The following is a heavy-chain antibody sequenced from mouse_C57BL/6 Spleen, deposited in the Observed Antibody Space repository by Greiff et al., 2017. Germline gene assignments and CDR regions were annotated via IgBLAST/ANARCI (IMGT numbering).Heavy chain of an antibody. J-gene: IGHJ2*01. CDR2: IYPGDGDT. Sequence: QVQLKESGAELVKPGASVKISCKASGYAFSSYWMNWVKQRPGKGLEWIGQIYPGDGDTNYNGMFKGKATLTADTSSSTAYMQLNCLTSEDSAVYFCARGGVGRYFDYWGQGTTLTVSS. CDR1: GYAFSSYW. CDR3: ARGGVGRYFDY. D-gene: IGHD4-1*01. V-gene: IGHV1-80*01.